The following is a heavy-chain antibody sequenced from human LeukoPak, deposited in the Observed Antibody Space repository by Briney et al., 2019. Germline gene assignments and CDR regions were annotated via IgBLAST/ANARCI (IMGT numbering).Heavy chain of an antibody. D-gene: IGHD3-22*01. CDR3: AIQNDSGLNDAFDI. CDR2: MNPNSGNT. J-gene: IGHJ3*02. Sequence: GASVKVSCKASGYTFTSYGINWVRQATGQGLEWMGWMNPNSGNTGYAQKFQGRVTMTRNASISTAYMELSSLRSEDTAVYYCAIQNDSGLNDAFDIWGQGTMVTVSS. V-gene: IGHV1-8*01. CDR1: GYTFTSYG.